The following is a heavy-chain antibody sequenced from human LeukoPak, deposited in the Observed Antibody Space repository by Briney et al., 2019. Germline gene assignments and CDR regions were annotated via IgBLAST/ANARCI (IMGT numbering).Heavy chain of an antibody. J-gene: IGHJ3*02. CDR2: ISNDGSNK. D-gene: IGHD3-22*01. CDR1: GFTFSVYA. V-gene: IGHV3-30-3*01. CDR3: ARDRGGYSAFDM. Sequence: PGGSLRLSCAASGFTFSVYAIHWVRQAPGKGLEWGALISNDGSNKYYADSVKGRFTISRDNSKNTLYLQVNSLRPEDTAVYYCARDRGGYSAFDMWGQGTMVTVSS.